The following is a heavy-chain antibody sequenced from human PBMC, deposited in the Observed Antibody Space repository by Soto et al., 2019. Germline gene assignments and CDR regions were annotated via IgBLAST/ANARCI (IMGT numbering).Heavy chain of an antibody. V-gene: IGHV3-48*01. CDR2: ISSSSSTI. CDR3: ARDPTGYCSGGSCFLI. D-gene: IGHD2-15*01. J-gene: IGHJ3*02. CDR1: GFTFSSYS. Sequence: GGSLRLSCAASGFTFSSYSMNWVRQAPGKGLEWVSYISSSSSTIYYADSVKGRFTISRDNAKNSLYLQMNSLRAEDTALFYCARDPTGYCSGGSCFLIWGQGTMVTVSS.